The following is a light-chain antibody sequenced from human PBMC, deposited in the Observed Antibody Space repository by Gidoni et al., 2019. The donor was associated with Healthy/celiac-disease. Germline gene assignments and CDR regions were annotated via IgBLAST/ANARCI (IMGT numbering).Light chain of an antibody. J-gene: IGKJ2*01. Sequence: DIQLPYPPSSLSASVGDRVTITCQASQSISSYLNWYQQKPGKAPILLIYAASSLQSGVPSRFSGSGSGTDFTLTISSLQPEDIATYYCQQSYSTPYTFGQGTKLEIK. CDR1: QSISSY. CDR3: QQSYSTPYT. CDR2: AAS. V-gene: IGKV1-39*01.